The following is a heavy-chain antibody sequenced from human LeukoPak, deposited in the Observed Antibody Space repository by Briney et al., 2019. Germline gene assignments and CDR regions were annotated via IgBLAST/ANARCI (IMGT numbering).Heavy chain of an antibody. CDR2: ISGSGGST. Sequence: GGSLRLSCAASGFTFSSYGMSWVRQAPGKGLEWVSAISGSGGSTYYADSVKGRFTISRDNAKNSLYLQMNSLRAEDTAVYYCARGGGFDWFPYYFDYWGQGTLVTVSS. CDR3: ARGGGFDWFPYYFDY. V-gene: IGHV3-23*01. D-gene: IGHD3-9*01. CDR1: GFTFSSYG. J-gene: IGHJ4*02.